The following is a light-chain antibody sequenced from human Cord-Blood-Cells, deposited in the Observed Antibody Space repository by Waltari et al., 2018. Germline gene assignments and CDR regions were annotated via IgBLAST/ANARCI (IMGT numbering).Light chain of an antibody. Sequence: DIQMTQSPSSLSASVGDRVTITCRASQSISSYLNWYQQKPGKAPKPLIYAASSLQSGVPSMFSGSGSGTDFTLTISSLQPEDFATYYCQQSYSTPRTFGGGTKVEIK. J-gene: IGKJ4*01. CDR1: QSISSY. CDR2: AAS. V-gene: IGKV1-39*01. CDR3: QQSYSTPRT.